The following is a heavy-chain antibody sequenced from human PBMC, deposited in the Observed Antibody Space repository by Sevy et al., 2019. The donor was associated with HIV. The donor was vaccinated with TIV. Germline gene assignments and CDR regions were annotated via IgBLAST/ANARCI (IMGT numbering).Heavy chain of an antibody. CDR2: IWNDGSNK. V-gene: IGHV3-33*01. CDR1: GFTFSNYG. J-gene: IGHJ4*02. D-gene: IGHD3-22*01. CDR3: ARGGDFNDRSAKRDFDY. Sequence: GGSLRLSCAASGFTFSNYGMHWDRQAPGKGLEWVAVIWNDGSNKYYADSVKGRFTIFRDNSKNTLYLQMNSLRVEDTAVYFCARGGDFNDRSAKRDFDYWGQGTLVTVSS.